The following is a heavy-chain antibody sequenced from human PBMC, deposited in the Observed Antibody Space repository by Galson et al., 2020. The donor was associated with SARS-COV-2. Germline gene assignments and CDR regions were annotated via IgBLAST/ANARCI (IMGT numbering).Heavy chain of an antibody. CDR1: SVSATG. CDR2: IWYVGSII. V-gene: IGHV3-33*01. Sequence: GGSLRLSCGVSVSATGIHWVRQTPGTGREGVAWIWYVGSIIYYTDSVTRRITVSRDESTNTVHLDMNRLRAADTAMSYCAGGSGLSSPPAHYYDTSVYFAEYFQDWGLGTLVTVSS. D-gene: IGHD3-22*01. CDR3: AGGSGLSSPPAHYYDTSVYFAEYFQD. J-gene: IGHJ1*01.